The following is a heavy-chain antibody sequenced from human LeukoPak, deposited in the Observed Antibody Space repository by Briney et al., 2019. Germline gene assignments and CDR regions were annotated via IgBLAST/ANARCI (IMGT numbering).Heavy chain of an antibody. V-gene: IGHV3-7*01. J-gene: IGHJ4*02. Sequence: GGSLTLSCAASGFTFSSFWMSWVRPAPGKGLEWVANIKQDGSEKYYVDSVKGRFTISKENAKNSLYLQMNSLRAEETAVYYCARGPTRANSTVYWGQGALVTVSS. CDR1: GFTFSSFW. CDR2: IKQDGSEK. CDR3: ARGPTRANSTVY. D-gene: IGHD2/OR15-2a*01.